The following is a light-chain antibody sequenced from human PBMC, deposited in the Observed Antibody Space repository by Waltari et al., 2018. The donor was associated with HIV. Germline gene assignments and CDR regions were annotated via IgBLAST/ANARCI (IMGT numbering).Light chain of an antibody. CDR1: QSVSSSY. CDR3: QQYGSSLWT. CDR2: GAS. V-gene: IGKV3-20*01. Sequence: EIVLTQSPGTLYLSPGERATISCRASQSVSSSYLAWYQQKPGQAPRLLIYGASSRATDIPDRFSGSGSGTDFTLTISRLEPEDFAVYYCQQYGSSLWTFGQGTKVEIK. J-gene: IGKJ1*01.